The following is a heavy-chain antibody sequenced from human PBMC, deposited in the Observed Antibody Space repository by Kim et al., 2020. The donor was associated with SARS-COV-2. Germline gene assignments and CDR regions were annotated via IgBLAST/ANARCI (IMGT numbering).Heavy chain of an antibody. CDR1: GDIFTNYG. CDR3: ARDRTNIFDRGY. Sequence: ASVKVSCKASGDIFTNYGFIWVRQAPGQGLEWMGWISAYSGEKNYAPRFQGRTVMTTETFTTTVYMELSSLTYDDTAVYYCARDRTNIFDRGYWGQGTLVTVSS. D-gene: IGHD2-2*01. V-gene: IGHV1-18*01. J-gene: IGHJ4*02. CDR2: ISAYSGEK.